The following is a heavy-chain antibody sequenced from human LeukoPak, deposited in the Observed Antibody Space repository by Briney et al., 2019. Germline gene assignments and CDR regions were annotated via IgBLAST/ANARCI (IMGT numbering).Heavy chain of an antibody. D-gene: IGHD6-13*01. V-gene: IGHV4-34*01. J-gene: IGHJ4*02. CDR3: ARGGYGYSSSWFFY. Sequence: SETLSLTCAVYGGSFSGYYWSWIRQPPGKGLEWIGEINHSGSTNYNPSLKSRVTISVDTSKNQFSLKLSSVTAADTAVYYCARGGYGYSSSWFFYWGQGTLVTVSS. CDR2: INHSGST. CDR1: GGSFSGYY.